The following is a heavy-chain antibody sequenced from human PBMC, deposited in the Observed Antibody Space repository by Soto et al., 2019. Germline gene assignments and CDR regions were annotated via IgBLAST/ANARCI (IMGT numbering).Heavy chain of an antibody. J-gene: IGHJ3*02. CDR1: GYTFTSYA. CDR3: ARAECSSTSCYPRAFDI. Sequence: GASVKVSCKASGYTFTSYAMHWVRQAPGQRLEWMGWINAGNGNTKYSQKFQGRVTITRDTSASTAYMELSSLRSEDTAVYYCARAECSSTSCYPRAFDIWGQGTMVTVSS. V-gene: IGHV1-3*01. D-gene: IGHD2-2*01. CDR2: INAGNGNT.